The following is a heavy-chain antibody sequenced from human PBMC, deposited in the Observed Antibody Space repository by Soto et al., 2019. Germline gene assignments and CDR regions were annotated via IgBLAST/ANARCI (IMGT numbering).Heavy chain of an antibody. CDR1: GYTFTSYG. D-gene: IGHD3-3*01. V-gene: IGHV1-18*01. CDR2: ISAYNGNT. CDR3: ARDRGEYYDFWSYYMDG. J-gene: IGHJ6*03. Sequence: GASVKVSCKASGYTFTSYGISWVRQAPGQGLEWMGWISAYNGNTNYAQKLQGRVTMTTDTSTSTAYMELRSLRSDDTAVYYCARDRGEYYDFWSYYMDGWGKGTTVTVSS.